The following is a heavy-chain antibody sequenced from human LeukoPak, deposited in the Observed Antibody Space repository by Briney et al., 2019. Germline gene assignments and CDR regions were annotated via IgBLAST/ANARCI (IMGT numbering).Heavy chain of an antibody. D-gene: IGHD3-22*01. J-gene: IGHJ5*02. CDR2: INPSGGST. V-gene: IGHV1-46*01. CDR3: ARGAYYDSSGYSRGDWFDP. Sequence: ASVKVSCKAFGYTFTSNYMHWVRQAPGQGLEWMGIINPSGGSTSYAQKFQGRVTMTRDMSTSTVYMELSSLRSEDTAVYYCARGAYYDSSGYSRGDWFDPWGQGTLVTVSS. CDR1: GYTFTSNY.